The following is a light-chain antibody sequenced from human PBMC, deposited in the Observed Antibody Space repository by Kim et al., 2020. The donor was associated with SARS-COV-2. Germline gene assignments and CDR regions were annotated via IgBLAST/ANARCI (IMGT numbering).Light chain of an antibody. Sequence: SYELTQPPSVSVSPGQTASITCPGDKLGDKYAAWFKQKPGKSPVLAINQESKRPSGIPERFFASNSGNTATLTISGTQAMDEADYYCQAWESSTKVFGTG. CDR1: KLGDKY. CDR3: QAWESSTKV. V-gene: IGLV3-1*01. CDR2: QES. J-gene: IGLJ1*01.